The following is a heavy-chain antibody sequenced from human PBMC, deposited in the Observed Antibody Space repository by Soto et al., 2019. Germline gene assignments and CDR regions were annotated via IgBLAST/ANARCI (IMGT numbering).Heavy chain of an antibody. V-gene: IGHV5-51*01. CDR2: IYPGDSDT. D-gene: IGHD6-13*01. CDR3: ARLTYSSKGYFDY. CDR1: VYTCTPYF. J-gene: IGHJ4*02. Sequence: GESLNICYVASVYTCTPYFIRGVRHLYGKGLEWMGIIYPGDSDTRYSPPFQGQVTISADKSISTAYLQWSSLKAPDTAMYYCARLTYSSKGYFDYWGQGTLVTVSS.